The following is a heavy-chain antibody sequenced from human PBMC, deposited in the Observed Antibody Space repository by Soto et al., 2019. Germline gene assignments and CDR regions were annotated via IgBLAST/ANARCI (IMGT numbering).Heavy chain of an antibody. V-gene: IGHV3-30*18. J-gene: IGHJ3*01. Sequence: QVQLVESGGGVVQPGRSLRLSCAASGFTFSSYGMHWVRQAPGKGLEWVAVISYDGSNKYYADSVKGRFTISRDNSKNTLYLQMNSLRAEDTAVYYCAQDQAGSRNDAFDLWGQGTMVTVSS. CDR3: AQDQAGSRNDAFDL. CDR2: ISYDGSNK. CDR1: GFTFSSYG. D-gene: IGHD6-25*01.